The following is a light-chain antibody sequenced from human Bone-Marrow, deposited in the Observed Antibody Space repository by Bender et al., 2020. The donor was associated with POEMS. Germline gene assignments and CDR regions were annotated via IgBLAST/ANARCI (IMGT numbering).Light chain of an antibody. CDR3: CSYTGGSTHWV. Sequence: QSALTQPASVSGSPGQSITISCTGTSSDVGRYNLVSWYQQHPGKAPKLMIYEDTKRPSGISTRFSGSRSGSTASLTISGLQPEDEADYYCCSYTGGSTHWVFGGGTKLTVL. CDR2: EDT. CDR1: SSDVGRYNL. J-gene: IGLJ3*02. V-gene: IGLV2-23*01.